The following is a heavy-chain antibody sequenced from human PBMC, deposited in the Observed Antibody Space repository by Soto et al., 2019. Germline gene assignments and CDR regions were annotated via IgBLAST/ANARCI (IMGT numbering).Heavy chain of an antibody. CDR2: IYYSGIT. J-gene: IGHJ4*02. Sequence: SXTLSLTCTVSNGSISSYYWSWIRQPPGKGLEWIGYIYYSGITNYNPSLKSRVTISVDTSKNQFSLKLSSVTAADAAVYYCARGYDSSGYHFDYWGEGTLVTXSS. CDR3: ARGYDSSGYHFDY. V-gene: IGHV4-59*12. CDR1: NGSISSYY. D-gene: IGHD3-22*01.